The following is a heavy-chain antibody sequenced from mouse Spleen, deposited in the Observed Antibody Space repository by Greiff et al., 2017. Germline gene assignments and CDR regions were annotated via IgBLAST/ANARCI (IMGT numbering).Heavy chain of an antibody. CDR3: ARIYGNFFDY. CDR2: ISSGSSTI. CDR1: GFTFSDYG. D-gene: IGHD2-1*01. Sequence: EVHLVESGGGLVKPGGSLKLSCAASGFTFSDYGMHWVRQAPEKGLEWVAYISSGSSTIYYADTVKGRFTISRDNAKNTLFLQMTSLRSEDTAMYYCARIYGNFFDYWGQGTTLTVSS. V-gene: IGHV5-17*01. J-gene: IGHJ2*01.